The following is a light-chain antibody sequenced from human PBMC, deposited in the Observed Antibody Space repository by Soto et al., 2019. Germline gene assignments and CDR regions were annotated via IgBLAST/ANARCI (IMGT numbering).Light chain of an antibody. CDR2: GAS. CDR3: QQYGSSGT. J-gene: IGKJ1*01. Sequence: EIVLTQSPGTLSLSRGERATLSYRASQSVSNNYLAWYQQTPGKAPRLLIYGASNTATGIPDRLSGSGSGTVFTLTIRRLEPEDFAVYYCQQYGSSGTFGQGTKVDI. V-gene: IGKV3-20*01. CDR1: QSVSNNY.